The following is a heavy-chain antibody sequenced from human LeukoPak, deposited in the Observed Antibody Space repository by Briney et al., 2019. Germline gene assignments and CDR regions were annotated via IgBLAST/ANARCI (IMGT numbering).Heavy chain of an antibody. CDR1: GGTFSSYA. CDR3: ASRYCSGGSCYRYYFDY. V-gene: IGHV1-69*05. D-gene: IGHD2-15*01. CDR2: IIPIFGTA. J-gene: IGHJ4*02. Sequence: ASAKVSCKASGGTFSSYAISWVRQAPGQGLEWMGGIIPIFGTANYAQKFQGRVTITTDESTSTAYMELSSLRSEDTAVYYCASRYCSGGSCYRYYFDYWGQGTLVTVSS.